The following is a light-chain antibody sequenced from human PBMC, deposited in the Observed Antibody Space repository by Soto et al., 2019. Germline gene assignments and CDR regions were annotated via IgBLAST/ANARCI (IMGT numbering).Light chain of an antibody. CDR3: SSYTSSTHVV. Sequence: QSVLTQPASVSGSPGQSITISCTGTSSDVGGYNYVSWYQQHPGKAPKLMIYDVSNRPSGVSSRFSGSKSGNTASLTISGLQAEDDADYYCSSYTSSTHVVFGGGTKLTVL. J-gene: IGLJ2*01. V-gene: IGLV2-14*01. CDR1: SSDVGGYNY. CDR2: DVS.